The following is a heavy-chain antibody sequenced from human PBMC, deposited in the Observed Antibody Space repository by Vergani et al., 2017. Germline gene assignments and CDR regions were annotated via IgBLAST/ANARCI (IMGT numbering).Heavy chain of an antibody. D-gene: IGHD2-2*01. CDR3: ARERVPCSSTSCDRPSSWFDP. J-gene: IGHJ5*02. Sequence: QVQLQESGPGLVKPSETLSLTCTVSGGSISSHYWSWIRQPPGKGLEWIGYIYYSGSTNYNPSLKSRVTISVDTSKNQFSLKLRSVTAADTAVYYCARERVPCSSTSCDRPSSWFDPWGQGTLVTVSS. V-gene: IGHV4-59*11. CDR1: GGSISSHY. CDR2: IYYSGST.